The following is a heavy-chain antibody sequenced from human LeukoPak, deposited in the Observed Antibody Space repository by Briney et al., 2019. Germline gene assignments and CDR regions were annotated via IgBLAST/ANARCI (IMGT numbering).Heavy chain of an antibody. Sequence: SQALSLTCTVSGGSISSGSYYWSWIRQPAGKGLEWIGRIYTSGSTNYNPSLKSRVAISVDTSKNQFSLKLSSVTAADTAVYYCARVGDFWRGYYFDYWGQGTLVTVSS. J-gene: IGHJ4*02. D-gene: IGHD3-3*01. CDR1: GGSISSGSYY. CDR2: IYTSGST. V-gene: IGHV4-61*02. CDR3: ARVGDFWRGYYFDY.